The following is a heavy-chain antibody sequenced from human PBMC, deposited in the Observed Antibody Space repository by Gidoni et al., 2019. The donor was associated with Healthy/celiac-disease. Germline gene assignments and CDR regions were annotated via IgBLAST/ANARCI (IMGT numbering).Heavy chain of an antibody. CDR2: ISWNSGSI. Sequence: DVQLVESGGGLVQPGRSLRLSCAASGFTFDDYAMHWVRQAPGKGLEWVSGISWNSGSIGYADSVKGRFTISRDNAKNSLYLQMNSLRAEDTALYYCAKDKGYDILTGHDNWFDPWGQGTLVTVSS. J-gene: IGHJ5*02. CDR3: AKDKGYDILTGHDNWFDP. V-gene: IGHV3-9*01. CDR1: GFTFDDYA. D-gene: IGHD3-9*01.